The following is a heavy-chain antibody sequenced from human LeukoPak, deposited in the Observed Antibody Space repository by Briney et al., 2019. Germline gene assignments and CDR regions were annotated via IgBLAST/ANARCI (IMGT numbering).Heavy chain of an antibody. V-gene: IGHV1-2*02. CDR1: GYTFTNYD. J-gene: IGHJ5*02. CDR2: INPNSGGT. CDR3: ARASCSSTSCHHNWFDP. D-gene: IGHD2-2*01. Sequence: ASVKVSCKTSGYTFTNYDINWVRQATGQGLEWMGWINPNSGGTNYAQKFQGRVTMTRDTSISTAYMELSRLRSDDTAVYYCARASCSSTSCHHNWFDPWGQGTLVTVSS.